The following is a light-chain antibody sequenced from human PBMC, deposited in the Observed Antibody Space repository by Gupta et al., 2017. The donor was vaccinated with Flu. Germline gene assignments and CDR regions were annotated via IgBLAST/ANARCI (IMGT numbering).Light chain of an antibody. V-gene: IGKV4-1*01. J-gene: IGKJ2*01. CDR3: QQYYGSPHT. Sequence: DIVMTQSPDSLAVSLGEKATINCKSSQSVLYSSNNKNYLAWYQQRPGQPPKLLFYWASTRESGVPDRFSGSGSGTDFTLTISSLQAEDVAVYYCQQYYGSPHTFGQGTNQEIK. CDR1: QSVLYSSNNKNY. CDR2: WAS.